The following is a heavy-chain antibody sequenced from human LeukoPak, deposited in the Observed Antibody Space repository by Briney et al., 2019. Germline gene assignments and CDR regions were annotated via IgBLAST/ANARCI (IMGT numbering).Heavy chain of an antibody. CDR1: GFTFSSYA. V-gene: IGHV3-48*04. CDR3: AGGNWDRGFFDY. Sequence: GGSLRLSCAASGFTFSSYAMNWDRQAPGKGLEWISYISSSSGTIYYADSMKGRFTISRDNAKNSLSLQMNSLRAEDTAVYYCAGGNWDRGFFDYWGQGTLVTVSS. CDR2: ISSSSGTI. J-gene: IGHJ4*02. D-gene: IGHD3-10*01.